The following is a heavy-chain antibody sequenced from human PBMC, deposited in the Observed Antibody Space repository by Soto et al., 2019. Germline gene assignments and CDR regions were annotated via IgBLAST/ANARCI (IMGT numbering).Heavy chain of an antibody. J-gene: IGHJ1*01. CDR3: EKGTAVGRQEFGN. CDR2: ISGDGSDK. Sequence: QVQLVESGGGVVQPEGSLRLSCAASGFTFSDFGMHWVRQAPGKGLEWVAAISGDGSDKYYLGSVQGRFTISRDNTKNTHLLQMNSPRTEDTAVAFCEKGTAVGRQEFGNWGQGTPVTVSS. V-gene: IGHV3-30*18. CDR1: GFTFSDFG. D-gene: IGHD6-19*01.